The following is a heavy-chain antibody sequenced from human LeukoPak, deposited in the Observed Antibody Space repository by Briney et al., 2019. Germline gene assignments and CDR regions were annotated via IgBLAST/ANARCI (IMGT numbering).Heavy chain of an antibody. J-gene: IGHJ4*02. D-gene: IGHD1-14*01. Sequence: GGSLRLSCAASGFTFSSYSMNWVRQAPGKGLEWVSSISSSSSYIYYADSVKGRFTISRDNAKNSLYLQMNSLRAEDTAVYYCARHFSGTGSQDYWGQGTLVTVSS. CDR1: GFTFSSYS. CDR3: ARHFSGTGSQDY. CDR2: ISSSSSYI. V-gene: IGHV3-21*01.